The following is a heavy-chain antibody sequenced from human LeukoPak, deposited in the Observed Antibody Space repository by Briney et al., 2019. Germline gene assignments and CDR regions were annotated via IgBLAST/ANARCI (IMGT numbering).Heavy chain of an antibody. CDR1: GLTFSSYG. V-gene: IGHV3-30*02. J-gene: IGHJ4*01. CDR2: IRFDGSVK. D-gene: IGHD6-19*01. Sequence: GGSLRLSCAASGLTFSSYGIHWVRQAPGKGLEWVAFIRFDGSVKYYADSVKGRFTISRDNSKNTLYLQMNNVRAEDTAVYYCAKDLYGSGWTPDYWGHGTLLTVSS. CDR3: AKDLYGSGWTPDY.